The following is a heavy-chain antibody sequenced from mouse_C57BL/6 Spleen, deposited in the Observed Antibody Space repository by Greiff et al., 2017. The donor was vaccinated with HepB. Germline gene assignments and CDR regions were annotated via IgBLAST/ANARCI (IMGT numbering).Heavy chain of an antibody. J-gene: IGHJ3*01. D-gene: IGHD2-4*01. CDR1: GFTFSSYA. CDR2: ISDGGSYT. CDR3: ARDHYDYDVPAY. Sequence: EVKVVESGGGLVKPGGSLKLSCAASGFTFSSYAMSWVRQTPEKRLEWVATISDGGSYTYYPDNVKGRFTISRDNAKNNLYLQMSHLKSEDTAMYYCARDHYDYDVPAYWGQGTLVTVSA. V-gene: IGHV5-4*01.